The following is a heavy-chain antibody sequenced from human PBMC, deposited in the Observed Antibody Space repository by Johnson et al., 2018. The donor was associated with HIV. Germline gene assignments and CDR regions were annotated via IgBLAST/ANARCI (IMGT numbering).Heavy chain of an antibody. J-gene: IGHJ3*02. Sequence: QVQPVESGGGVVQPGRSLRLSCAASGFTFNSYAMHWVRQAPGKGLEWVAVISYDGSNKYYADSVKGRFTISRDNSKNTLYLQMNSLRAEDTAVYYCATLGGTVTTRAIEQPHDAFDIWGQGTMVTVSS. CDR3: ATLGGTVTTRAIEQPHDAFDI. V-gene: IGHV3-30*14. D-gene: IGHD4-17*01. CDR2: ISYDGSNK. CDR1: GFTFNSYA.